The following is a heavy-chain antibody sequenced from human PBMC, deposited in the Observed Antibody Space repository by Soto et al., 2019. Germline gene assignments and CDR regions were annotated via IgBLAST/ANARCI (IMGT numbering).Heavy chain of an antibody. J-gene: IGHJ6*02. V-gene: IGHV4-39*01. D-gene: IGHD6-19*01. Sequence: SETLSLTCTVSGGSISSRSYYWGWIRQPPGKGLDWIGIIYYSGNTYYNPSLKSRVTISVDTSKNQFSLKLTSVTAADTAVYYCARTMSGSGYGMDVWGQGTTVNVSS. CDR3: ARTMSGSGYGMDV. CDR2: IYYSGNT. CDR1: GGSISSRSYY.